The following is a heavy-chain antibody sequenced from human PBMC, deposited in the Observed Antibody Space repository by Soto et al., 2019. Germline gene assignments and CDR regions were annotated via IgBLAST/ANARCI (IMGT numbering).Heavy chain of an antibody. Sequence: GGSLRLSCAASGFTFSSYEMNWVRQAPGKGLEWVSYISSSGSTIYYADSVKGRFTISRDNAKNSLYLQMNSLRAEDTAVYYCASTMARDREAFDIWGQGTMVTVSS. D-gene: IGHD3-10*01. CDR1: GFTFSSYE. J-gene: IGHJ3*02. V-gene: IGHV3-48*03. CDR3: ASTMARDREAFDI. CDR2: ISSSGSTI.